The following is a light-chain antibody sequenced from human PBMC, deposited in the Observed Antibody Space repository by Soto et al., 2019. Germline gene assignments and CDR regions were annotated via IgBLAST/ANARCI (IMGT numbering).Light chain of an antibody. J-gene: IGKJ1*01. CDR1: QSISSY. CDR2: AAS. Sequence: DIQMTQSPSSLSASVGDRVTITCRASQSISSYLNWYQQKPGKAPKLLIYAASSLQSGVPSRFSGSGSGTDFTLTISSLQPEDFATYSCQHSTTWTFGLGTKVDIK. V-gene: IGKV1-39*01. CDR3: QHSTTWT.